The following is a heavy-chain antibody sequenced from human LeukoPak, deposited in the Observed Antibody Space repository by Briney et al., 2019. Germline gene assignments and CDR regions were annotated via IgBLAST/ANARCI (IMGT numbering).Heavy chain of an antibody. CDR2: TNEHGTII. J-gene: IGHJ4*02. CDR3: VVDLSGSADY. V-gene: IGHV3-74*01. D-gene: IGHD3-10*01. Sequence: GGSLRLSCAASGFSFSNYWFHWVRQAPGEGLVWVSRTNEHGTIINYADSVKGRFTISRDNAKNTLYLQVNSLRTEDSALYYCVVDLSGSADYWGQGTLVTVS. CDR1: GFSFSNYW.